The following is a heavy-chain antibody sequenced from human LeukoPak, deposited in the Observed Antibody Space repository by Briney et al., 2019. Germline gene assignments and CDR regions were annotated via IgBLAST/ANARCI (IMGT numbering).Heavy chain of an antibody. CDR1: GFTFSNAW. V-gene: IGHV3-15*01. D-gene: IGHD5-12*01. CDR2: IKSKTDGGTT. Sequence: KPGGSLRLSCAASGFTFSNAWMSWVRQAPGKGLEWVGRIKSKTDGGTTDYAAPVKGRFTISRDDSKNTLYLQMNSLKTEDTAVYYCTTGVRYGGYRHPAAGWGQGTLVTVSS. J-gene: IGHJ4*02. CDR3: TTGVRYGGYRHPAAG.